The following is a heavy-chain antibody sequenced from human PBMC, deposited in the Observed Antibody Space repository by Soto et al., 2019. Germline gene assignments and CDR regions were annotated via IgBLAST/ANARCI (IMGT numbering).Heavy chain of an antibody. Sequence: PSETLSLTCAVYGGSFSGYYWSWIRQPPGKGLEWIGEINHSGSTNYNPSLKSRVTISVDTSKNQFSLKLSSVTAADTAVYYCASLRRGIAAAGPVFYYFDYWGQGTLVTVSS. CDR3: ASLRRGIAAAGPVFYYFDY. CDR2: INHSGST. V-gene: IGHV4-34*01. CDR1: GGSFSGYY. D-gene: IGHD6-13*01. J-gene: IGHJ4*02.